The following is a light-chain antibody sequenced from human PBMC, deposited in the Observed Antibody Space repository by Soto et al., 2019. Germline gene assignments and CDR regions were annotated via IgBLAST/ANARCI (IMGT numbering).Light chain of an antibody. Sequence: EIVLTQSPATLSLSPGERATLSCRASQSLGYYLAWFQQKHGQAPRLLIYETSNRASGIPDRFSGSGSGTDFTLTIGSLDPEDSAVYYCQQRRDWPLTFGGGTKVEIK. J-gene: IGKJ4*01. V-gene: IGKV3-11*01. CDR2: ETS. CDR3: QQRRDWPLT. CDR1: QSLGYY.